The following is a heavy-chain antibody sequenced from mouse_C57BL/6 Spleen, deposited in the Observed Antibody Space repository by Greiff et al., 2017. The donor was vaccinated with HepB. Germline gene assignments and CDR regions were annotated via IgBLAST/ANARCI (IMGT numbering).Heavy chain of an antibody. D-gene: IGHD3-2*02. V-gene: IGHV1-74*01. J-gene: IGHJ3*01. CDR2: IHPSDSDT. CDR3: AIEGSSGLWFAY. Sequence: QVQLKQPGAELVKPGASVKVSCKASGYTFTSYWMHWVKQRPGQGLEWIGRIHPSDSDTNYNQKFKGKATLTVDKSSSTAYMQLSSLTSEDSAVYYCAIEGSSGLWFAYWGQGTLVTVSA. CDR1: GYTFTSYW.